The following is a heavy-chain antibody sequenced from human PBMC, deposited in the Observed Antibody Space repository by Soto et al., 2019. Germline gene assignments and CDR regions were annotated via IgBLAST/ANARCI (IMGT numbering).Heavy chain of an antibody. V-gene: IGHV3-30*18. CDR2: MSHDAHNR. CDR3: VKEGGTSRTVDCSSWAFDV. CDR1: GFDFSNFG. Sequence: QVQLLESGGGVVQPGRSLRLSCAGSGFDFSNFGMHWVRQAPGKGLEWVAVMSHDAHNRYHADSEKGRFIISRDNSKETLHLKMQRLKTEDSAIFFWVKEGGTSRTVDCSSWAFDVWGQGTVVTVSS. D-gene: IGHD1-1*01. J-gene: IGHJ3*01.